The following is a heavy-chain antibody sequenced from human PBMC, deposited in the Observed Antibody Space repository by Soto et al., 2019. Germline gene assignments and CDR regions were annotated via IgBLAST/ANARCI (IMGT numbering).Heavy chain of an antibody. Sequence: QVQLVQSGAEVKKPGSSVKVSCKASGGTFSSYTISWVRQAPGQGLEWMGRIIPILGIANYAQKFQGRVRPXSEXVTDARKVQGRATITPDKGTAXAYMELSSLRSEDTAVDYCASQAAAGTGALCGCDYWGQGTLVTVSS. J-gene: IGHJ4*02. CDR2: IIPILGIA. V-gene: IGHV1-69*02. CDR1: GGTFSSYT. CDR3: ASQAAAGTGALCGCDY. D-gene: IGHD6-13*01.